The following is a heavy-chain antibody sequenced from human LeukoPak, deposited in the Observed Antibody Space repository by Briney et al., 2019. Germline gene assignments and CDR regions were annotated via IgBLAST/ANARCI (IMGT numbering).Heavy chain of an antibody. CDR2: IKSDGTNT. J-gene: IGHJ4*02. CDR1: GFFFNTYW. CDR3: VREGSLEYFFDY. V-gene: IGHV3-74*01. Sequence: QPGGSLRLSCAASGFFFNTYWMHWVRKAPGKGLVWVSRIKSDGTNTTYADSVKGRFTISRDNAKNTLYLQMNSLRAEDMAVYYCVREGSLEYFFDYWGQGTLVTVSS. D-gene: IGHD3-10*01.